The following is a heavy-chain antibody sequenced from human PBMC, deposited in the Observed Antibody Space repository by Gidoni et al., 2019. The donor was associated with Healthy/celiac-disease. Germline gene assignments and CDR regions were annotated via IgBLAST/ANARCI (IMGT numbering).Heavy chain of an antibody. J-gene: IGHJ3*02. V-gene: IGHV4-59*01. CDR1: GGSISSYS. Sequence: QVQLQESGPGLVKPSETLSLTCTVSGGSISSYSWSWIRQPPGKGLEWIWYIYYSGSTNYNPSLKSRVTISVDTSKNQFSLKLSSVTAADTAVYYCARLPTNLRGGAFDIWGQGTMVTVSS. CDR2: IYYSGST. D-gene: IGHD3-16*01. CDR3: ARLPTNLRGGAFDI.